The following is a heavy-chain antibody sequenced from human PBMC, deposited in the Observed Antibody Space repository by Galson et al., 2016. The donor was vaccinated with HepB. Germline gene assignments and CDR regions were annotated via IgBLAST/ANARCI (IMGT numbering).Heavy chain of an antibody. D-gene: IGHD6-19*01. J-gene: IGHJ4*02. CDR1: GGSISNENW. Sequence: ETLSLTCAVSGGSISNENWWSWVRQPPEKGLEWIGEIFQSGTTHYNASLKSRVAISIDTSINQFSLRLSSVIAADTAVYYCASRYGSGRPYWGQGIQVTVSS. V-gene: IGHV4-4*02. CDR3: ASRYGSGRPY. CDR2: IFQSGTT.